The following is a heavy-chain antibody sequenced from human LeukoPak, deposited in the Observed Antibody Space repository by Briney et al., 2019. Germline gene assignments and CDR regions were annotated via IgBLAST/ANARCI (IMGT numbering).Heavy chain of an antibody. CDR3: AKVGLYGSGSYQEDY. Sequence: GGSLRLSCAASGFTFSSYSMNWVRQAPGKGLEWVAVISYDGSNKYYADSVKGRFTISRDNSKNTLYLQMNSLRAEDTAVYYCAKVGLYGSGSYQEDYWGQGTLVTVSS. CDR2: ISYDGSNK. J-gene: IGHJ4*02. CDR1: GFTFSSYS. V-gene: IGHV3-30*18. D-gene: IGHD3-10*01.